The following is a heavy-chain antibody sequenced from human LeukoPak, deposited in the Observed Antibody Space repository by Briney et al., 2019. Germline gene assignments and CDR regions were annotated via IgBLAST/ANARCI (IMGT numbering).Heavy chain of an antibody. Sequence: ASVKVSCKASGYTFTGYYMHWVRQAPGQGLEWMGRINPNSGGTNYAQKFQGGVTMTRDTSISTAYMELSRLRSDDTAVYYCARDRSSSSELTFDYWGQGTLVTVSS. CDR2: INPNSGGT. D-gene: IGHD6-6*01. J-gene: IGHJ4*02. V-gene: IGHV1-2*06. CDR1: GYTFTGYY. CDR3: ARDRSSSSELTFDY.